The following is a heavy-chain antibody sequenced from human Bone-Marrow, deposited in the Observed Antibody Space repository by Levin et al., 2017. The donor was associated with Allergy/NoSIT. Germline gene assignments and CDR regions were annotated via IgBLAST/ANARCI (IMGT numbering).Heavy chain of an antibody. CDR1: GYSISVGYY. J-gene: IGHJ5*02. D-gene: IGHD2-2*01. V-gene: IGHV4-38-2*01. CDR2: IFHGEST. CDR3: ARSTNWFDP. Sequence: SETLSLTCAVSGYSISVGYYWGWIRQPPGKGLEWIGSIFHGESTNYNPSLKSRVTISLDASKNQFSLSLRSVTASDTAVYYCARSTNWFDPWGQGTLVTVSS.